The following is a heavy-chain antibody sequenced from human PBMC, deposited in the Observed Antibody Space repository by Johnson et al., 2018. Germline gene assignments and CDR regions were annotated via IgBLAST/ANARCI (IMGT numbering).Heavy chain of an antibody. CDR1: GFIFSNYA. J-gene: IGHJ3*02. CDR3: ATETDGFFS. CDR2: ILYDGGNK. Sequence: QVQLVQSGGGVVQPGRSLRLSCAASGFIFSNYAMHWVRQAPGKGLEWVAVILYDGGNKYYADSVKGRFTISRDNSKNTFYLQMNSLKAEDTAVYSCATETDGFFSWGQGKLVTVSS. V-gene: IGHV3-30*03.